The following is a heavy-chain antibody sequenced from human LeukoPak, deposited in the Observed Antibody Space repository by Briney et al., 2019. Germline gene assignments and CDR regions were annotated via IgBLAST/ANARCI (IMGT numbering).Heavy chain of an antibody. J-gene: IGHJ4*02. V-gene: IGHV3-53*01. CDR1: GFTVSSNY. CDR3: HISGGVATDFDY. D-gene: IGHD5-12*01. Sequence: GGSLRLSCAASGFTVSSNYMSWVRQAPGKGLEWVSVIYSGGSTNYADSVKGRFTISRDNSKNTLYLQMNSLRAEDTAVYYCHISGGVATDFDYWGQGTLVTVSS. CDR2: IYSGGST.